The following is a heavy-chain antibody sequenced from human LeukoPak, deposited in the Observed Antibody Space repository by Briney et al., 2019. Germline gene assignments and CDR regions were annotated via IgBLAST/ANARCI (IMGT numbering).Heavy chain of an antibody. Sequence: GGSLRLSCAASGFTFRNYWMGWVRQAPGKGLEWVANTKPDGSAEYYADSVRGRFTTSRDNANNLLYLQMNRLRAEDTAVYYCARAQAEVRGVIISYWFDPWGQGTLVTVSS. CDR2: TKPDGSAE. D-gene: IGHD3-10*01. CDR1: GFTFRNYW. V-gene: IGHV3-7*01. J-gene: IGHJ5*02. CDR3: ARAQAEVRGVIISYWFDP.